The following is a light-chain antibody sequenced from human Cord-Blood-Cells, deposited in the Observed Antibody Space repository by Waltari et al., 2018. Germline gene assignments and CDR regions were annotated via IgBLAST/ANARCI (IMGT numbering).Light chain of an antibody. CDR2: LGS. J-gene: IGKJ2*01. CDR3: MQALQTWYT. CDR1: QSLLHSNGYNY. Sequence: DIVMTQSPLSLPVTPGEPASISCRSSQSLLHSNGYNYLDWYLQKPWQSPQLLIYLGSTRASGVPDRFSGSGSGTDFTLKISRVEAEDVGVYYCMQALQTWYTFGQGTKLEIK. V-gene: IGKV2-28*01.